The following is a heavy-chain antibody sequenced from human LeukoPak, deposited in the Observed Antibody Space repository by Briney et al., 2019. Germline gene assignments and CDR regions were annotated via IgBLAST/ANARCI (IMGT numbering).Heavy chain of an antibody. J-gene: IGHJ5*02. CDR3: TRHMTTVTSYNWFDP. CDR1: GFTFSGSA. V-gene: IGHV3-73*01. D-gene: IGHD4-11*01. CDR2: IRSKANSYAT. Sequence: GSLRLSCAASGFTFSGSAMHWVRQASGKGLEWVGRIRSKANSYATAYAASVKGRFTISRDDSKNTAYLQMNSLKTEDTAVYYCTRHMTTVTSYNWFDPWGQGTLVTVSS.